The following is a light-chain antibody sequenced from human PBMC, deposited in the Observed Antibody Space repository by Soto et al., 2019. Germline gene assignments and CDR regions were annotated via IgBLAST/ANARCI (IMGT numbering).Light chain of an antibody. CDR1: QSISSW. Sequence: DIQMTQFPSTLSASVGDRATITCRASQSISSWLAWYLQKPGKAPRLLIYEASSLQSGVPSRFSGSGSGTEFTLTISGLQPDDFAAYYCQQYHRYPITFGQGTKVEIK. CDR2: EAS. J-gene: IGKJ1*01. V-gene: IGKV1-5*03. CDR3: QQYHRYPIT.